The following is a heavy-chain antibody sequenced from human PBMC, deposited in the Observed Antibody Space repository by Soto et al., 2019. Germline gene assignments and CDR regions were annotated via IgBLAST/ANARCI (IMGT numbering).Heavy chain of an antibody. J-gene: IGHJ4*02. Sequence: QVQLVQSVAEVKKPGSSVKVSCKASGGTFSSYAISWVRQAPGQGLEWMGGIIPIFGTANYAQKFQGRVTITADESTSTAYMELSSLRSEDTAVYYCASPPIFDDSSGYYYDYWRQGTLVTVSS. CDR1: GGTFSSYA. D-gene: IGHD3-22*01. CDR2: IIPIFGTA. CDR3: ASPPIFDDSSGYYYDY. V-gene: IGHV1-69*01.